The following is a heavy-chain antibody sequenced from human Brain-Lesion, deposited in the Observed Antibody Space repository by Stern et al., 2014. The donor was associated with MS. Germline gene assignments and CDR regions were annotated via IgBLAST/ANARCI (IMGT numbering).Heavy chain of an antibody. V-gene: IGHV3-7*01. CDR3: TRDGGHGSCSLPYYYYGMDV. CDR1: GFTFSTYW. J-gene: IGHJ6*02. Sequence: VQLVQSGGGLVQPGGSLRLSCAASGFTFSTYWMRWVRQAPGKGLEWVANIKQDGSEEYYVDSVKGRFTISRENSKSTPFLHMNSLRAEDTAVYYCTRDGGHGSCSLPYYYYGMDVWGQGTAVTVSS. D-gene: IGHD2-15*01. CDR2: IKQDGSEE.